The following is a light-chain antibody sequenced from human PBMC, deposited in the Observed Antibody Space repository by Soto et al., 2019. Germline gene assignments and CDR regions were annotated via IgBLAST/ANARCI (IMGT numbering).Light chain of an antibody. Sequence: EVVLTQSPATLSLSPGDRATLSCRASQNINIFLAWYQQKPGQAPRLLIYDTSNRTTGIPARFSGSGSGTDFTLTISSLEPEDFAVYYCQQRYTWPPLTFGGGTKVEIK. CDR2: DTS. CDR3: QQRYTWPPLT. CDR1: QNINIF. J-gene: IGKJ4*01. V-gene: IGKV3-11*01.